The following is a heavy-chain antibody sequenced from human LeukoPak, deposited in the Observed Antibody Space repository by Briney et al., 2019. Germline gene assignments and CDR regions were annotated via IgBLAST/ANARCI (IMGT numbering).Heavy chain of an antibody. CDR1: GFTFISYG. Sequence: GRSLRLSFAVSGFTFISYGMSSVRQAPRKGLKWVSDISASGGSTYYADSVKGRFTISRDNSKKTLHLQMNSLRAEDTAIYYCAKASSAGDSSSWNYWGQGILVPVSS. J-gene: IGHJ4*02. D-gene: IGHD6-13*01. CDR2: ISASGGST. CDR3: AKASSAGDSSSWNY. V-gene: IGHV3-23*01.